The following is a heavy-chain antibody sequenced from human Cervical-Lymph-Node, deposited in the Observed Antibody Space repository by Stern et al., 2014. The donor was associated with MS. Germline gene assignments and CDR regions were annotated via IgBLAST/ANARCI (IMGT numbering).Heavy chain of an antibody. CDR1: GFTFSDHY. D-gene: IGHD1-26*01. Sequence: EVQLVESGGGLVQPGESLRLSCAASGFTFSDHYMDWVRQAPGKGLEWVGRSRNKARSYTTEYAASVKGRFTISRDHSKNSLYLQMNNLKTEDTAVYYCAVVPGGNYYEDCWGQGTLVTVSS. J-gene: IGHJ4*02. CDR2: SRNKARSYTT. V-gene: IGHV3-72*01. CDR3: AVVPGGNYYEDC.